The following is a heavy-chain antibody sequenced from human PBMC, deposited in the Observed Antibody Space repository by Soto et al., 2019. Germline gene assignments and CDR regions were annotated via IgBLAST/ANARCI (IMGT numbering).Heavy chain of an antibody. Sequence: WGSIRLSCAASGFTFSIYWMHWVLQAPGKGLVWVSRINSDGSSANYADAVKGRFTISRDNAKNTLYLQMNSLRAEDTAVYYCAKDHDGPGSYYYYYGMDVWGQGTTVTVSS. CDR2: INSDGSSA. V-gene: IGHV3-74*01. D-gene: IGHD3-10*01. CDR3: AKDHDGPGSYYYYYGMDV. J-gene: IGHJ6*02. CDR1: GFTFSIYW.